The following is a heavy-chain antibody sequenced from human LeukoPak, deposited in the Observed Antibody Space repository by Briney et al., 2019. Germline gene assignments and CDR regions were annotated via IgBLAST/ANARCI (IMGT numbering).Heavy chain of an antibody. Sequence: GGSLRLSCAASGFTFSDYYMSWIRQAPGKGLERLSYISRSAISTHYADSVKGRFTISRDNAKNSLYLQMNSLRAEDTAVYYCGRDFRDRSMPIDYWGQGTLVTVSS. V-gene: IGHV3-11*01. CDR3: GRDFRDRSMPIDY. D-gene: IGHD2/OR15-2a*01. J-gene: IGHJ4*02. CDR1: GFTFSDYY. CDR2: ISRSAIST.